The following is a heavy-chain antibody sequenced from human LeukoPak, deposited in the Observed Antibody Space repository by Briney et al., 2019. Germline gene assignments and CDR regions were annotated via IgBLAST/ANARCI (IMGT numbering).Heavy chain of an antibody. D-gene: IGHD1-1*01. CDR3: ARGDDFSGDH. CDR2: IHPEGNEK. Sequence: GGSLRPSCAVSGFTFSNFWMSWVRQAPGRGLEWVANIHPEGNEKYHVEFVKGRFTISRDNTKNLLFLQMNGLRVDDTAVYYCARGDDFSGDHWGQGTLVTVSS. CDR1: GFTFSNFW. J-gene: IGHJ4*02. V-gene: IGHV3-7*04.